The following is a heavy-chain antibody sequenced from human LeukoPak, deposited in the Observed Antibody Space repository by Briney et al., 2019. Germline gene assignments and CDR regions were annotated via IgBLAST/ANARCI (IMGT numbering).Heavy chain of an antibody. Sequence: GGSLRLSCAASGFTFSSYWMHWVRQAPGKGLVWVSRINSDGSITSYADSGKGRFTISRDNAKNTLYLQMNSLRAEDTAVYYCVRGRGYSYGDNWYFDLWGRGTLVTVSS. J-gene: IGHJ2*01. V-gene: IGHV3-74*01. CDR2: INSDGSIT. CDR3: VRGRGYSYGDNWYFDL. D-gene: IGHD5-18*01. CDR1: GFTFSSYW.